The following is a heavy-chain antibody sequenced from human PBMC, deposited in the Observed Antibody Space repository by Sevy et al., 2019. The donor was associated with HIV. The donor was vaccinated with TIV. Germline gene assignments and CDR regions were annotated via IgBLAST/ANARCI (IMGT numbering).Heavy chain of an antibody. Sequence: GGSLRLSCSASGFIFSSYGMHWVRQTPGKGLEWVAIISSDGSDVFYAESVRGRFTISRDNSRNTLYLQMDSLRLEDTAIYYCAKDKEDDYGDYYFDHWGQGALVTVSS. CDR2: ISSDGSDV. J-gene: IGHJ4*02. CDR1: GFIFSSYG. D-gene: IGHD4-17*01. CDR3: AKDKEDDYGDYYFDH. V-gene: IGHV3-30*18.